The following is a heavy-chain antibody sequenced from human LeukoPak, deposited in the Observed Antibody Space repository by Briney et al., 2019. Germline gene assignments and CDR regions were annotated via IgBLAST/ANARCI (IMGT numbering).Heavy chain of an antibody. D-gene: IGHD2-2*01. Sequence: GGSLRLSCTASGFTFSSYSMNWVRQAPGKGLEWVSYISSSSSNIFYADSFKGRFTISRDNAQNSLYLQMNSLRVEDTAVYYCARDPYQPFFFDYWGQGTLVTAPS. V-gene: IGHV3-21*01. J-gene: IGHJ4*02. CDR1: GFTFSSYS. CDR3: ARDPYQPFFFDY. CDR2: ISSSSSNI.